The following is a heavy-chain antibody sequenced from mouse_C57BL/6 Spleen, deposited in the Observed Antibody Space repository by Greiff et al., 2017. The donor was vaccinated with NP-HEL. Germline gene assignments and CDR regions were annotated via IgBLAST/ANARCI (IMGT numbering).Heavy chain of an antibody. CDR3: ARDSSGYMDY. Sequence: QVQLKQPGAELVKPGASVKLSCKASGYTFTSYWMQWVKQRPGQGLEWIGEIDPSDSYTNYNQKFKGKATLTVDTSSSTAYMQLSSLTSEDSAVYYCARDSSGYMDYWGQGTSVTVSS. J-gene: IGHJ4*01. CDR1: GYTFTSYW. CDR2: IDPSDSYT. V-gene: IGHV1-50*01. D-gene: IGHD3-2*02.